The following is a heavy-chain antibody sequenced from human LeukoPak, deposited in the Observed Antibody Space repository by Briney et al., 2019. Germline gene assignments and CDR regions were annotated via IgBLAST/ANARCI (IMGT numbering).Heavy chain of an antibody. Sequence: ASVKVSCKASGGTFSSYAISWVRQAPGQGLEWMGGIIPIFGTANYAQKFQGRVTMTRDTSTSTVYMELSSLRSEDTAVYYCARGPRITMVRGGQWYYYMDVWGKGTTVTISS. CDR1: GGTFSSYA. CDR3: ARGPRITMVRGGQWYYYMDV. J-gene: IGHJ6*03. V-gene: IGHV1-69*05. CDR2: IIPIFGTA. D-gene: IGHD3-10*01.